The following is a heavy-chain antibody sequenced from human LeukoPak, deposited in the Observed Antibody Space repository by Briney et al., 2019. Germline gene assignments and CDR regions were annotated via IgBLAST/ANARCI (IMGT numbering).Heavy chain of an antibody. CDR3: ASHYYYGMDV. Sequence: SETLSLTCAVYGGSFSGYDWSWIRQPPGKGLEWIGEINHSGSTNYNPSLKSRVTISVDTSKNQFSLKLSSVTAADTAVYYCASHYYYGMDVWGQGTTVTVSS. J-gene: IGHJ6*02. CDR2: INHSGST. V-gene: IGHV4-34*01. CDR1: GGSFSGYD.